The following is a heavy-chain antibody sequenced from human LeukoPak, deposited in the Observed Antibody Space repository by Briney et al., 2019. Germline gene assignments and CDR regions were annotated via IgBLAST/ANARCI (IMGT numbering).Heavy chain of an antibody. CDR1: GGSITSTNY. CDR2: VNLQGST. J-gene: IGHJ1*01. V-gene: IGHV4-4*02. CDR3: ARVLTRYFQH. Sequence: SETLSLTCGVSGGSITSTNYWTWVRQPPGKGLEWIGEVNLQGSTNYNPSLMGRVAISVDTSKNQFSLKLSSVTAADTAVYYCARVLTRYFQHWGQGTLVTVSS.